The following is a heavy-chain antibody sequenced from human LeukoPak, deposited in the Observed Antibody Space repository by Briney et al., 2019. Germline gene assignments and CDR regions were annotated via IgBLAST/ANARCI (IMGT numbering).Heavy chain of an antibody. V-gene: IGHV3-33*06. CDR1: GFNFSSHG. D-gene: IGHD6-19*01. CDR3: AKDREQWLVELDY. Sequence: GGSLRLSCAASGFNFSSHGIHWVRQTPGKGLEWVAIIWYDGSEKYYGDSVKGRFSISRDNARNTVHLQMNSLRDDDTVIYYCAKDREQWLVELDYWGQGTQVIVSS. CDR2: IWYDGSEK. J-gene: IGHJ4*02.